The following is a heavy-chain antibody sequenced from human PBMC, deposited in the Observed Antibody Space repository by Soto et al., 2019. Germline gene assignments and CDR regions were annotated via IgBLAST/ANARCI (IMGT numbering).Heavy chain of an antibody. D-gene: IGHD6-13*01. J-gene: IGHJ4*02. Sequence: EVQLLESGGGLVQPGGSLRLSCAASGFTFSSYAMSWVRQAPGKGLEWVSAISGSGGSTYYADSVKGRFTISRDNSKNTLYLQMNSLRAEDTAVYYCAKSRFGVAAAGTGGGGYWGQGTLVTVSS. CDR2: ISGSGGST. V-gene: IGHV3-23*01. CDR1: GFTFSSYA. CDR3: AKSRFGVAAAGTGGGGY.